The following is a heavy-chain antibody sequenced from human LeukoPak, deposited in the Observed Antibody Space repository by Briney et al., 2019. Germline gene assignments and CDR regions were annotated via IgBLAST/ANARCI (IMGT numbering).Heavy chain of an antibody. J-gene: IGHJ4*02. CDR3: VKAHRHQMVRLYYDY. Sequence: PGGSLRLSCAASGFTFSNYAMSWVRQAPGKGLEWVSAISYIGDRRDYADSVKGRFTISRDTSRNTLYLQMNSLRAEDTAVYYCVKAHRHQMVRLYYDYWGQGILVTVSS. CDR2: ISYIGDRR. V-gene: IGHV3-23*01. D-gene: IGHD5-24*01. CDR1: GFTFSNYA.